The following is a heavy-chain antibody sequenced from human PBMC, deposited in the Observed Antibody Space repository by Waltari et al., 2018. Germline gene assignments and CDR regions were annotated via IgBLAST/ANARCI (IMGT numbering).Heavy chain of an antibody. Sequence: EVQLVESVGAVVQPGGSLRLYCAASGFNFDGYTIHWVRQAPGGGLEWVSLMRRDSRHIYYADAVRGRFTISRDNRKNSLYLQMSSLRIEDTAFYFCVKEHNTGWPNFDSWGQGTLVAVSS. V-gene: IGHV3-43*01. J-gene: IGHJ4*02. CDR1: GFNFDGYT. CDR3: VKEHNTGWPNFDS. D-gene: IGHD6-19*01. CDR2: MRRDSRHI.